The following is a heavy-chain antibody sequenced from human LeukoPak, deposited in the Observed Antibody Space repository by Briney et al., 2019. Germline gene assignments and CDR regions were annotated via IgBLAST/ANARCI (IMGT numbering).Heavy chain of an antibody. CDR1: GFTFSSYA. Sequence: GGSLRLSCAASGFTFSSYAMSWVRQAPGKGLEWVSVIYSGGSTYYADSVKGRFTISRDNSKNTLYLQVNSLRAEDTAVYYCARDQDYFDYWGQGTLVTVSS. D-gene: IGHD2-15*01. CDR3: ARDQDYFDY. J-gene: IGHJ4*02. V-gene: IGHV3-53*01. CDR2: IYSGGST.